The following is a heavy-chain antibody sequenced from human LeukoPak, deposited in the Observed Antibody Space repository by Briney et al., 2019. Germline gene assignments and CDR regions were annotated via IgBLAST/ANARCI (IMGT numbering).Heavy chain of an antibody. CDR3: ARMDTAMFDY. CDR1: GGSISSYY. D-gene: IGHD5-18*01. CDR2: IYYSGST. J-gene: IGHJ4*02. V-gene: IGHV4-59*01. Sequence: SETLSLTCTVSGGSISSYYWSWIRQPPGKGLEWIGYIYYSGSTNYNPSLKSRVTISVDTSKNQSSLKLSSVTAADTAVYYCARMDTAMFDYWGQGTLVTVSS.